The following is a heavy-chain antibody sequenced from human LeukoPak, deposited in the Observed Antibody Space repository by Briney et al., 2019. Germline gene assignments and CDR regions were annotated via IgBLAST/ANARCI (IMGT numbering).Heavy chain of an antibody. J-gene: IGHJ5*02. CDR2: INPNSGGT. CDR1: GYTFTGYY. Sequence: ASVKVSCKASGYTFTGYYMHWVRQAPGQGLEWMGWINPNSGGTNYAQKFQGRVTMTRDTSISTAYMELSRLRSDDTAVYYCARALRGYSYGYQLWFDPWGQGTLVTVSS. V-gene: IGHV1-2*02. CDR3: ARALRGYSYGYQLWFDP. D-gene: IGHD5-18*01.